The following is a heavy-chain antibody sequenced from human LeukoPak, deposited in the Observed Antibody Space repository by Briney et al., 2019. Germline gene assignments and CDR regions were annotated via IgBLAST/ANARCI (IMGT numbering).Heavy chain of an antibody. CDR2: IIPIFGTA. CDR3: ATGRYYYDSSGYYYVDY. Sequence: ASVKVSCKASGGTFSSYAISWVRQAPGQGLEWMGGIIPIFGTANYAQKFQGRVTMTEDTSTDTAYMELSSLRSEDTAVYYCATGRYYYDSSGYYYVDYWGQGTLVTVSS. V-gene: IGHV1-69*06. CDR1: GGTFSSYA. J-gene: IGHJ4*02. D-gene: IGHD3-22*01.